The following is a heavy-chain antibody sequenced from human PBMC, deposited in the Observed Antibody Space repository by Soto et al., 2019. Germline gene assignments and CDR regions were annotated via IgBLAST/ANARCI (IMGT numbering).Heavy chain of an antibody. V-gene: IGHV3-15*07. CDR1: GFTFSNAW. CDR3: TTAAARGY. J-gene: IGHJ4*02. D-gene: IGHD6-13*01. CDR2: IKSKTDGGTT. Sequence: EVQLVESGGGLVKPGGSLRLSCAASGFTFSNAWMNWVRQAPGKGLEWVGRIKSKTDGGTTDYAAPVKGRFTISRDDSKXXXXXXXXXXXXXXXXXXXXTTAAARGYWGQGTLVTVSS.